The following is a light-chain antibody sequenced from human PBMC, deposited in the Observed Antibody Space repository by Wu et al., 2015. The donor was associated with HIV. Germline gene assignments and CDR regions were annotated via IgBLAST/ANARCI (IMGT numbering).Light chain of an antibody. J-gene: IGKJ1*01. CDR2: GAS. Sequence: EIVLTQSPGTLSLSQGERATLSCRASQSVSSRYLAWYQQKPGQAPRLLISGASNRASGIPDRFSGSGSGTDFTLTISRLEPEDSAVYYCQQYGSSLTWTFGQGTKVE. CDR3: QQYGSSLTWT. CDR1: QSVSSRY. V-gene: IGKV3-20*01.